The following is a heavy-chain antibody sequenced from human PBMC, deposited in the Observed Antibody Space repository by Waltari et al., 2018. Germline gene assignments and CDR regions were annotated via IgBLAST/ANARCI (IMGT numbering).Heavy chain of an antibody. CDR2: ISYDGSNK. CDR3: ARDFGY. CDR1: GLPFSSYA. Sequence: QVQLVESGGGVVQPGRSLRLSCAASGLPFSSYAMHWVRQAPGKGLEWVAVISYDGSNKYYADSVKGRFTISRDNSKNTLYLQMNSLRAEDTAVYYCARDFGYWGQGTLVTVSS. J-gene: IGHJ4*02. V-gene: IGHV3-30-3*01. D-gene: IGHD3-10*01.